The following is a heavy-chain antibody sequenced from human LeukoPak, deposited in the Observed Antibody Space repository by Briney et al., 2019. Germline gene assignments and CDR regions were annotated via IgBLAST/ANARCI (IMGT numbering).Heavy chain of an antibody. Sequence: SETLSLTCAVYGGSFSGSFSDSYWSWIRQPPGKGPEWIGEINHWGYTNSKPSLKSRVTISIDTSNNHFSLKLSSVTAADTAVYYCARLMAAAGRNWGQGTMVTVSS. CDR2: INHWGYT. V-gene: IGHV4-34*01. CDR1: GGSFSGSFSDSY. D-gene: IGHD6-13*01. CDR3: ARLMAAAGRN. J-gene: IGHJ3*01.